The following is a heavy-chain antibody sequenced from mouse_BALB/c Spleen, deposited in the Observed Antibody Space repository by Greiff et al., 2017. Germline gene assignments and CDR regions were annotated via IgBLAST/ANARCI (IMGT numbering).Heavy chain of an antibody. CDR1: GYSFTDYN. Sequence: QVQLQQSGPELVKPGASVKVSCKASGYSFTDYNMYWVKQRPGQGLEWIGNIYPSDSYTNYNQKFKDKATLTVDKSSSTAYMQLSSPTSEDSAVYYCTRDYDFDYWGQGTTLTVSS. J-gene: IGHJ2*01. CDR3: TRDYDFDY. V-gene: IGHV1S126*01. CDR2: IYPSDSYT. D-gene: IGHD1-1*02.